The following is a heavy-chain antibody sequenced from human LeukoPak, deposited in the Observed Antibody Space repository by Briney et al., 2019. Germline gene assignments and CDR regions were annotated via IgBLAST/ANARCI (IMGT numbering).Heavy chain of an antibody. CDR1: GFTFSSYA. Sequence: GGSLRLSCAASGFTFSSYAMSWVRQAPGKGLEWVANIKQDGSEKYYVDSVKGRFTISRDNAKNSLYLQMNSLRAEDTAVYYCARGGDYYDRWGQGTMVTVSS. V-gene: IGHV3-7*01. D-gene: IGHD3-10*01. CDR3: ARGGDYYDR. J-gene: IGHJ3*02. CDR2: IKQDGSEK.